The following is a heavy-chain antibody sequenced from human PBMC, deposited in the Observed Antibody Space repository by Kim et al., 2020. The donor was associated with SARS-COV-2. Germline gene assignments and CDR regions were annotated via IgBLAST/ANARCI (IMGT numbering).Heavy chain of an antibody. J-gene: IGHJ2*01. CDR1: GFTFSTSA. Sequence: SVKVSCKASGFTFSTSAVQWVRQARGQRLEWIGWIAVGTGNTNYAQKFQERVTITRDMSTGTAYMELSSLRSEDTAVYYCAAGRTQDSSTYGPQLLFDLWGRGTLVTVSS. D-gene: IGHD6-13*01. CDR3: AAGRTQDSSTYGPQLLFDL. CDR2: IAVGTGNT. V-gene: IGHV1-58*01.